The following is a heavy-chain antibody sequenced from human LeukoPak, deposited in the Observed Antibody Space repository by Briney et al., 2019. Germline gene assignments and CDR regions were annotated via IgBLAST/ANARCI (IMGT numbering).Heavy chain of an antibody. CDR3: AKDSSSWYKAFDI. CDR2: ISYDGSNK. V-gene: IGHV3-30*18. D-gene: IGHD6-13*01. CDR1: GFTFSSYG. Sequence: PGGSLRLSCAASGFTFSSYGMHWVRQAPGKGLEWVAVISYDGSNKYYADSVKGRFTISRDNSKNTLYLQMNSLRAEDTAVYYCAKDSSSWYKAFDIWGQGTMVTVSS. J-gene: IGHJ3*02.